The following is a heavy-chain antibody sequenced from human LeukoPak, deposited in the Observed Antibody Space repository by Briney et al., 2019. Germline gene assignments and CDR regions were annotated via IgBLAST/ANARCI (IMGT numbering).Heavy chain of an antibody. Sequence: GGSLRLSCAASGFTSNNYDMNWVRQAPGKGLEWVSSISTSSSYIYYADSVKGRFTISRDNAKNSLYLQLNSLRAEDTAVYYCARGWQQLVLWGQGTLVTVSS. CDR2: ISTSSSYI. CDR1: GFTSNNYD. CDR3: ARGWQQLVL. J-gene: IGHJ4*02. D-gene: IGHD6-13*01. V-gene: IGHV3-21*01.